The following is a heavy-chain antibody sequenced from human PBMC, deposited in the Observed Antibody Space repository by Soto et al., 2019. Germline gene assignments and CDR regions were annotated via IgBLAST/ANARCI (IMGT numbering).Heavy chain of an antibody. CDR3: ARGVSYCSGGSCYLGGAFDI. CDR1: GGTFSSYT. CDR2: IIPIRGIA. D-gene: IGHD2-15*01. Sequence: QVQLVQSGAEVKKPGSSVKVSCKASGGTFSSYTISWVRQAPGQGLEWMGRIIPIRGIANYAQKFQGRVTITADKSTSTAYMELSSLRSEDTAVYYCARGVSYCSGGSCYLGGAFDIWGQGTMVTVSS. J-gene: IGHJ3*02. V-gene: IGHV1-69*02.